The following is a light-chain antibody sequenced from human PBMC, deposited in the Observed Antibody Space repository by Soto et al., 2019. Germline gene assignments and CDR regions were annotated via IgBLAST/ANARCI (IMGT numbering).Light chain of an antibody. CDR3: SSYSGSNNYV. Sequence: VLAQPASASGSPGQSFTISCTGTSSDVGGYNYVSWYQQHPGKAPKLMIYEVSKRPSGVPDRFSGSKYGNTASLTVSGLQAEDEADYYCSSYSGSNNYVFGTGTKVTV. V-gene: IGLV2-8*01. J-gene: IGLJ1*01. CDR2: EVS. CDR1: SSDVGGYNY.